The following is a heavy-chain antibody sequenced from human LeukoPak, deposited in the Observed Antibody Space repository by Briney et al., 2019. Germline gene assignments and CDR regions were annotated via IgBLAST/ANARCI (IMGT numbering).Heavy chain of an antibody. CDR3: ASLYYDSSGYPPFDY. CDR1: GFTFSNYW. D-gene: IGHD3-22*01. CDR2: ISWNSGSI. J-gene: IGHJ4*02. V-gene: IGHV3-9*01. Sequence: GGSLRLSCAASGFTFSNYWMHWVRQAPGKGLEWVSGISWNSGSIGYADSVKGRFTISRDNAKNSLYLQMNSLRAEDTALYYCASLYYDSSGYPPFDYWGQGTLVTVSS.